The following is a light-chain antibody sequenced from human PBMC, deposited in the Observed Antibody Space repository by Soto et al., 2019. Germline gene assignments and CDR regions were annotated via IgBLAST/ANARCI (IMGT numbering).Light chain of an antibody. CDR3: SSCTSSSTLV. CDR2: EVS. J-gene: IGLJ1*01. Sequence: QSVLTQPASVSGSPGQSITISCTGTSSDVGAYNYVSWYQQHPGKAPKLMIFEVSNRPSGVSHRFSGSKSGNTASLTISGLQAEDEADYYGSSCTSSSTLVFGTATKLTVL. V-gene: IGLV2-14*01. CDR1: SSDVGAYNY.